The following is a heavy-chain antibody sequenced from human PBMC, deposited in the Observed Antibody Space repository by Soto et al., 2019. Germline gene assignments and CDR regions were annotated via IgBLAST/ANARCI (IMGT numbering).Heavy chain of an antibody. D-gene: IGHD3-3*01. Sequence: GGAPRLSSAAPGFNLRRGWVHRGHPGPGKGVGWVAVISYDGSNKYYADSVKGRFTISRDNSKNTLYLQMNSLRAEDTAVYYCAKDLFTIFGVVTLDYYYYMDVWGKGTTVTSP. CDR3: AKDLFTIFGVVTLDYYYYMDV. V-gene: IGHV3-30*18. CDR2: ISYDGSNK. CDR1: GFNLRRGW. J-gene: IGHJ6*03.